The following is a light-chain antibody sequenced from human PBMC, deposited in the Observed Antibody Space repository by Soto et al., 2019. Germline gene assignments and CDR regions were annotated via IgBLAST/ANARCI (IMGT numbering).Light chain of an antibody. CDR1: ISDVGGYNY. CDR2: EVS. V-gene: IGLV2-14*01. J-gene: IGLJ3*02. CDR3: SSYTSSSTRV. Sequence: QSALTQPASVSGSPGQSITISCTGTISDVGGYNYVSWYQQHPGKVPKLMIYEVSNRPSGVSNRFSGSKSGNTASLTISGLQAEDEADYYCSSYTSSSTRVFGGGTKLTVL.